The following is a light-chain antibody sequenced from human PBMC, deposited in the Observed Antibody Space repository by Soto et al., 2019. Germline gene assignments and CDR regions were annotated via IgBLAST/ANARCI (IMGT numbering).Light chain of an antibody. V-gene: IGLV3-1*01. CDR1: KLGDKY. J-gene: IGLJ2*01. CDR3: QAWDSGTALV. CDR2: EDR. Sequence: SYELTQPPSVSVSPGQTASITCSGDKLGDKYASWYQQKPGQSPFLVIYEDRKRPSGIPERFSGSKSGNTATLTISGAQTMDEADYYCQAWDSGTALVFGGGTKLTVL.